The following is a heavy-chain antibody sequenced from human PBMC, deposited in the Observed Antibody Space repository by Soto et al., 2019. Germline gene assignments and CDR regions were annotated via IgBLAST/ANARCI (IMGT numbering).Heavy chain of an antibody. Sequence: GGSLRLSCVASGFTFSSYGMHWVRQAPGKGLEWVAVIWYDGSNKYYADSVKGRFTISRDNSKNTLYLQMNSLRAEDTAVYYCARGNCSGGSCYYDYYMDVWGKGTTVTVSS. V-gene: IGHV3-33*01. D-gene: IGHD2-15*01. CDR1: GFTFSSYG. CDR2: IWYDGSNK. CDR3: ARGNCSGGSCYYDYYMDV. J-gene: IGHJ6*03.